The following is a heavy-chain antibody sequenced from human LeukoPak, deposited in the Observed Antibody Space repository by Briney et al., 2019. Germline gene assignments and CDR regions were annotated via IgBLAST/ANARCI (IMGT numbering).Heavy chain of an antibody. V-gene: IGHV3-48*03. Sequence: PGGSLRLSCAASGFTFSRYEMNWVRPAPGKGLGWVSYITRSGDNIYNADSVKGRFTISRDNAKNSLYLQMNSLRAEDTAVYYCARDQPSSWYYFDYWGQGTLVTVSS. D-gene: IGHD6-13*01. J-gene: IGHJ4*02. CDR3: ARDQPSSWYYFDY. CDR2: ITRSGDNI. CDR1: GFTFSRYE.